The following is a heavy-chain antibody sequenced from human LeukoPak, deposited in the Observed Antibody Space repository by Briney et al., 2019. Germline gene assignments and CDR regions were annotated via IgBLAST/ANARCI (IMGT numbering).Heavy chain of an antibody. D-gene: IGHD2-2*01. Sequence: GESLRLSCAASGFTFSSYAMSWVRQAPGKGLEWVSSISSSSSYIYYADSVKGRFTISRDNAKNSLYLQMNSLRAEDTAVYYCARGRGYCSSTSCQNWFDPWGQGTLVTVSS. J-gene: IGHJ5*02. V-gene: IGHV3-21*01. CDR3: ARGRGYCSSTSCQNWFDP. CDR2: ISSSSSYI. CDR1: GFTFSSYA.